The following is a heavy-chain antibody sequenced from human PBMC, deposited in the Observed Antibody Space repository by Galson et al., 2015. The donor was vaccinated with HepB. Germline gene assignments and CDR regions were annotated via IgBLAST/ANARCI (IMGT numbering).Heavy chain of an antibody. D-gene: IGHD6-19*01. Sequence: SLRLSCAASGFTFDNYAMYWVRQAPGKGLEWVSAISWDSDNIGYADSVKGRFTISRDNAKNSLYMQMNSLRPEDTAFYYCAEDMGSGYGGGWEYMDVWGKGTTVTVSS. V-gene: IGHV3-9*01. CDR1: GFTFDNYA. CDR2: ISWDSDNI. J-gene: IGHJ6*03. CDR3: AEDMGSGYGGGWEYMDV.